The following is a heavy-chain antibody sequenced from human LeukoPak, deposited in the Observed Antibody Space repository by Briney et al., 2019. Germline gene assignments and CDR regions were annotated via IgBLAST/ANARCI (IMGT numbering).Heavy chain of an antibody. Sequence: GRSLRLSCAASGFTFSSYALHWARQAPGKGLEWVAVISYKDGRNKYYAVCVKGRFTISRDKCKNTLYLQMNSLRTEDTAVYYCARESGGNTPYYFDYWGQGTLVTVSS. J-gene: IGHJ4*02. D-gene: IGHD2-2*02. V-gene: IGHV3-30*04. CDR2: ISYKDGRNK. CDR3: ARESGGNTPYYFDY. CDR1: GFTFSSYA.